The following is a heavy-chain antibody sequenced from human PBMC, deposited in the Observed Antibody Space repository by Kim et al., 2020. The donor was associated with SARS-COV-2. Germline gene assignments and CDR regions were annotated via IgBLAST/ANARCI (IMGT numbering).Heavy chain of an antibody. J-gene: IGHJ4*02. CDR3: ARDSTGPMVRGKGLNY. Sequence: SVKGRFTISRDNSKNTLYLQMNSLRAEDTAVYYCARDSTGPMVRGKGLNYWGQGTLVTVSS. V-gene: IGHV3-30*01. D-gene: IGHD3-10*01.